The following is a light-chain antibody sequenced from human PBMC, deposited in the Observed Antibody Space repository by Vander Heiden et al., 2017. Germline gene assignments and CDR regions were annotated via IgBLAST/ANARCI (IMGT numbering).Light chain of an antibody. J-gene: IGKJ1*01. Sequence: EIVMTQSPATLSVSPGERATLSCRASHSGSSNLAWDQQKPGQAPRLLSYGASTRATGIPARFSGSGSGTEFTLTISSLQSEDFAVYYCQQDNNWPQTFGQGTKVEIK. CDR2: GAS. CDR3: QQDNNWPQT. CDR1: HSGSSN. V-gene: IGKV3-15*01.